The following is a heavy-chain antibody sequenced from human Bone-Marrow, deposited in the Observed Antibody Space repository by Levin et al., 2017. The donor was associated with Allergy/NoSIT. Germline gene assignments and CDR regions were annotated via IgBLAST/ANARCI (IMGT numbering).Heavy chain of an antibody. CDR2: ITWNSRRI. Sequence: SLKISCTTAGFTFDDYALHWVRQAPGKGLEWLAGITWNSRRIDYADSLKGRFTISRDNAKNSLYLEIYSLRPEDTAFYYCGKDVSHYDTSGYIDYWGQGTLVTVSS. CDR1: GFTFDDYA. J-gene: IGHJ4*02. D-gene: IGHD3-22*01. V-gene: IGHV3-9*01. CDR3: GKDVSHYDTSGYIDY.